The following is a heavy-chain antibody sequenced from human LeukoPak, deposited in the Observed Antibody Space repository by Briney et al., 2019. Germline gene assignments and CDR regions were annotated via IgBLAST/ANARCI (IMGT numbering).Heavy chain of an antibody. CDR1: GGSLSGHF. CDR3: ARVGSGDFDY. CDR2: MSASGGT. J-gene: IGHJ4*02. Sequence: SETLSLTCAVNGGSLSGHFWSWIRQPPGQGLEWIGEMSASGGTNYNAALKTRVTITVDTSKNQFSLNLNSVTAADTAVYYCARVGSGDFDYWGQGTLVTVSS. D-gene: IGHD1-26*01. V-gene: IGHV4-34*01.